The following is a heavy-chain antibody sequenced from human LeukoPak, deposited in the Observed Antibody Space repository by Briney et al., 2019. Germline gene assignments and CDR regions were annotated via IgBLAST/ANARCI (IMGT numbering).Heavy chain of an antibody. CDR3: ARGNDQLLVRLTWFDP. CDR1: GFTFDDYG. D-gene: IGHD6-19*01. Sequence: PGGSLRLSCAASGFTFDDYGMSWVRQAPGKGLEWVSGFNWNGGSTRYADSVKGRFTISRDNAKNSLYLQMNSLRAEDTAVYYCARGNDQLLVRLTWFDPWGQGTLVTVSS. V-gene: IGHV3-20*04. J-gene: IGHJ5*02. CDR2: FNWNGGST.